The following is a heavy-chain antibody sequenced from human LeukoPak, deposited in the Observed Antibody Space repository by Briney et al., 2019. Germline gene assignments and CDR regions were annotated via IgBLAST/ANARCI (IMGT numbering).Heavy chain of an antibody. CDR3: ARAELNGDVDY. CDR1: GGSFSGYY. J-gene: IGHJ4*02. Sequence: PSETLSLTCAVYGGSFSGYYWSWIRQPPGKGLEWIGEINHSGSTNYNPSLKSRVTISVDTSKNQFSLKLSSVTAADTAVYYCARAELNGDVDYWGQGTLVTVSS. D-gene: IGHD4-17*01. CDR2: INHSGST. V-gene: IGHV4-34*01.